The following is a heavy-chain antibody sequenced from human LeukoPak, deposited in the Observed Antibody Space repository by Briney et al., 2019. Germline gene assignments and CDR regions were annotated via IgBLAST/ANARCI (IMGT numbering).Heavy chain of an antibody. CDR2: IIPILGIA. D-gene: IGHD6-6*01. CDR3: AARSSDFDY. Sequence: SVKVSCKASVGTFTSYAISWVRQAPGQGLEWMGRIIPILGIANYAQKFQGRVTITADKSTSTAYMELSSLRSEDTAVYYCAARSSDFDYWGQGTLVTVSS. J-gene: IGHJ4*02. V-gene: IGHV1-69*04. CDR1: VGTFTSYA.